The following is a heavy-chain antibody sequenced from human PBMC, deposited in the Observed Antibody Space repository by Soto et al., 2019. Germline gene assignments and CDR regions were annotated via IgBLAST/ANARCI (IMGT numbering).Heavy chain of an antibody. V-gene: IGHV3-53*01. CDR2: MHSGGTT. Sequence: EVQLVESGGGLIQPGGSLRLSCAAAGFTVSSYYMTWVRQAPGKGLEWVSVMHSGGTTYYADSVKGRFTLSRDNSKNILYLQMNSLRAEDTAVYYCARGFNWLDYWGQGTLVTVSS. CDR1: GFTVSSYY. J-gene: IGHJ4*02. CDR3: ARGFNWLDY. D-gene: IGHD1-20*01.